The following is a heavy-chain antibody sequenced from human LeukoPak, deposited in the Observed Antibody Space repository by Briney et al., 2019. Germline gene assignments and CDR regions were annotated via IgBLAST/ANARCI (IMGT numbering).Heavy chain of an antibody. CDR3: TRLSGDNWNYGGNFDS. CDR2: ISSSSSYI. D-gene: IGHD1-7*01. Sequence: GGSLRLSCAASGFTFSSYSMNWVRQAPGKGLEWVSSISSSSSYIYYADSVKGRFTISRDNAKNSLYLQMNSLRAEDTAVYYCTRLSGDNWNYGGNFDSWGQGTLVTVSS. CDR1: GFTFSSYS. J-gene: IGHJ4*02. V-gene: IGHV3-21*01.